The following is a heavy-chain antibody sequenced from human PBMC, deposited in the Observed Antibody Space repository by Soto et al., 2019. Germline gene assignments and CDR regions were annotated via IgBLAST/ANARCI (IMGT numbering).Heavy chain of an antibody. CDR1: GFTFSNAW. CDR2: IKSKTDGGTT. CDR3: TTVVGYCSGGSCYEGSLKPQYYFDY. J-gene: IGHJ4*02. Sequence: GGSLRLSCAASGFTFSNAWMSWVRQAPGKGLEWVGRIKSKTDGGTTDYAAPVKGRFTISRDDSKNTLYLQMNSLKTEDTAGYYCTTVVGYCSGGSCYEGSLKPQYYFDYWGQGTLVTVSS. V-gene: IGHV3-15*01. D-gene: IGHD2-15*01.